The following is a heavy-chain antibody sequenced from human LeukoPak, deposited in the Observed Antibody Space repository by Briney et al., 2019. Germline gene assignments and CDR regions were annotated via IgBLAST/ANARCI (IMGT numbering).Heavy chain of an antibody. Sequence: SETLSLTCTVSGGSISSGSYYWSWIRQPAGKGLEWIGRIYTSGSTNYNPSLKSRVTISVDTSKNQFSLKPSSVTPEDTAVYYCAREDSKNPRLDYWGQGTLVTVSS. CDR3: AREDSKNPRLDY. CDR1: GGSISSGSYY. D-gene: IGHD1-14*01. CDR2: IYTSGST. V-gene: IGHV4-61*02. J-gene: IGHJ4*02.